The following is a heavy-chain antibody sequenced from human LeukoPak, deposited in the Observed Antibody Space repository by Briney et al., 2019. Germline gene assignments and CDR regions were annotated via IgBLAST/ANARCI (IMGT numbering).Heavy chain of an antibody. Sequence: PSETLPLTSTVSGGSISSGGYYWSWIRQHPGKGLEWIGYIYYSGSTYYNPSLKSRVTISVDTSKNQFSLKLSSVTAADTAVYYCARVGCSTSFPNWFDPWGQGTLVTVSS. V-gene: IGHV4-31*03. CDR2: IYYSGST. J-gene: IGHJ5*02. CDR1: GGSISSGGYY. CDR3: ARVGCSTSFPNWFDP. D-gene: IGHD2-2*01.